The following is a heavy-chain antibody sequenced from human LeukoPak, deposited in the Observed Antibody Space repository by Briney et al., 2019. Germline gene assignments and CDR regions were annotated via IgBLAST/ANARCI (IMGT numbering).Heavy chain of an antibody. Sequence: AASVKVSCKASGGTFSSYAISWVRQAPGQGLEWMGGIIPIFGTANYAQKFQGRVTITTDESTSTAYMELSSLRSEDTAVYYCASRYSSSWYRPVGWFDPWGQGTLVTVSS. CDR2: IIPIFGTA. CDR3: ASRYSSSWYRPVGWFDP. V-gene: IGHV1-69*05. D-gene: IGHD6-13*01. J-gene: IGHJ5*02. CDR1: GGTFSSYA.